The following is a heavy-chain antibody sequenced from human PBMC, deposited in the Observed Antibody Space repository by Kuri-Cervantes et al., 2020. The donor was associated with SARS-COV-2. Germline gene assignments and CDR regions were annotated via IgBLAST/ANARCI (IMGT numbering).Heavy chain of an antibody. J-gene: IGHJ4*02. CDR3: ARSYYGSGSLDY. CDR2: IYTSGST. V-gene: IGHV4-61*02. D-gene: IGHD3-10*01. CDR1: GGSISSGTYY. Sequence: SCTVSGGSISSGTYYWSWIRQPAGKGLEWIGRIYTSGSTNYNPSLKSRVTMSVDTSKNQFSLKLSSVTAADTAVYYCARSYYGSGSLDYWGQGTLVTVSS.